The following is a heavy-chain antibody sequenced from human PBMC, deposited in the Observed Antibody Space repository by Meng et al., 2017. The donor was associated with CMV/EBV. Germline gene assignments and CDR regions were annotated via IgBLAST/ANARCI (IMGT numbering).Heavy chain of an antibody. D-gene: IGHD2-2*01. J-gene: IGHJ6*02. V-gene: IGHV1-2*02. Sequence: ASVKVSCKASGYTFTGYYMHWVRQAPGQGLEWMGWINPNSGGTSYAQKFQGRVTMTRDTSISTAYMELSRLRSDDTAVYYCAREVVPAAILSFRYYGMDVWGQGTTVTVSS. CDR2: INPNSGGT. CDR1: GYTFTGYY. CDR3: AREVVPAAILSFRYYGMDV.